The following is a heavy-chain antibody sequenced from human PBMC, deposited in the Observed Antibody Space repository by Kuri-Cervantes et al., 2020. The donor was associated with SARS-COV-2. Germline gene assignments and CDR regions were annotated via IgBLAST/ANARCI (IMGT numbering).Heavy chain of an antibody. CDR1: GFIFSTYN. CDR3: ARDPDITMPPDAFDI. D-gene: IGHD5-18*01. CDR2: ISSSSSTI. J-gene: IGHJ3*02. V-gene: IGHV3-48*01. Sequence: GGSLRLSCAASGFIFSTYNMNWVRQAPGKGLEWVSYISSSSSTIYYAESVRGRFTISRDNVKNSLYLQMNSLRAEDTAVYYCARDPDITMPPDAFDIWGHGTMVTVSS.